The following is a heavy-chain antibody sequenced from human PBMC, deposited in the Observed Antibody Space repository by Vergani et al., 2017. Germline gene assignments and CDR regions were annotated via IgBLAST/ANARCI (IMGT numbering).Heavy chain of an antibody. J-gene: IGHJ4*02. CDR3: ARGCSGGSCPDY. Sequence: QLQLQESGPGLVKPSETLSLTCTVSGSSISSSSYYWGWIRQPPGKGLEWIGSIYYSGSTYYNPSLKSRVTISADTSKNQFSLKLSSVTAADTAVYYCARGCSGGSCPDYWGQGTLVTVSS. CDR2: IYYSGST. CDR1: GSSISSSSYY. V-gene: IGHV4-39*07. D-gene: IGHD2-15*01.